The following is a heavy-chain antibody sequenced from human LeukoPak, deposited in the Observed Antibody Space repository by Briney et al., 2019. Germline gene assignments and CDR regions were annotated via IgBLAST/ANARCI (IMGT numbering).Heavy chain of an antibody. CDR1: GGSFSGYY. D-gene: IGHD5-12*01. V-gene: IGHV4-34*01. CDR3: ARDTDSGYDSPYYYYGMDV. Sequence: SETQSLTCAVYGGSFSGYYWSWIRQPPGKGLEWIGEINHSGSTNYNPSLKSRVTISVDTSKNQFSLKLSSVTAADTAVYYCARDTDSGYDSPYYYYGMDVWGQGTTVTVSS. CDR2: INHSGST. J-gene: IGHJ6*02.